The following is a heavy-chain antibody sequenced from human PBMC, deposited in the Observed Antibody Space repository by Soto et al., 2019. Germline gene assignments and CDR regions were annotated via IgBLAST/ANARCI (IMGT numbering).Heavy chain of an antibody. J-gene: IGHJ6*02. V-gene: IGHV3-15*01. CDR1: GFPFSKAW. D-gene: IGHD3-3*01. CDR3: TTVPLWSHSPYGTDV. CDR2: IKSMTDGGTT. Sequence: GGSLRLSCTASGFPFSKAWMSLVRQSPGKGLDWVGRIKSMTDGGTTGHAAPVKGRFAISRDDLKNALYLQMNTLKTEDTAVYYCTTVPLWSHSPYGTDVWGQGTPVTVSS.